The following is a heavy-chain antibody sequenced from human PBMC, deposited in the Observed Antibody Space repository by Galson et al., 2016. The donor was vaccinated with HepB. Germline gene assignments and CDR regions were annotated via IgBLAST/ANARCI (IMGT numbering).Heavy chain of an antibody. J-gene: IGHJ6*02. CDR2: ISSSSSYI. CDR3: AKSIRGDDYYPFYYYSMDV. Sequence: SLRLSCAASGFTFSSYSMNWVRQAPGKGLEWVSSISSSSSYIYYADSVKGRFTISRDKSKNTLYLQMNSLRAEDTAVYYCAKSIRGDDYYPFYYYSMDVWGQGTTVTVSS. V-gene: IGHV3-21*04. D-gene: IGHD3-10*01. CDR1: GFTFSSYS.